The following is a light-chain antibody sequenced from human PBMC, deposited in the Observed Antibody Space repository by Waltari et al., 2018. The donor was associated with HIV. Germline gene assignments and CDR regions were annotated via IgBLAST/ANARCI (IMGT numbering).Light chain of an antibody. CDR3: QQTFSTPKYA. CDR1: QSIHNF. J-gene: IGKJ2*01. Sequence: DIQMTQSPSSLSASVGDRVTITCRASQSIHNFLNWYQQKPGTAPKVIISAVSNLQTGVPSRFSGGGSGTDFTLTISSLQPEDFATYYCQQTFSTPKYAFAQGTKLEI. CDR2: AVS. V-gene: IGKV1-39*01.